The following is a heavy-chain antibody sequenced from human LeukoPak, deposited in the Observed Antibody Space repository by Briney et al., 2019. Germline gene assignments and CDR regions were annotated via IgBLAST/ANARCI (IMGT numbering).Heavy chain of an antibody. CDR1: GFTFSSYT. V-gene: IGHV3-21*01. J-gene: IGHJ4*02. D-gene: IGHD1-26*01. Sequence: PGGSLRLSCAASGFTFSSYTMNWGRQAPGKGLEWVSSISSSSSYIFYADSVKGRFTISRDNAKNSLYLQMNSLRAEDTAVYYCVRNIGSYSSDYWGQGTLVTVSS. CDR2: ISSSSSYI. CDR3: VRNIGSYSSDY.